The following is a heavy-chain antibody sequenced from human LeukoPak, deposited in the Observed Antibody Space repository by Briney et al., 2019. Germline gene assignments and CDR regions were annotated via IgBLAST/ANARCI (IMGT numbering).Heavy chain of an antibody. J-gene: IGHJ5*02. CDR1: GGSFSGYY. CDR3: ARAPPRKYIAARRSWDNWFDP. D-gene: IGHD6-6*01. V-gene: IGHV4-34*01. Sequence: SETLSLTCAVYGGSFSGYYWSWIRQPPGKGLEWIGEINHSGGTNYNPSLKSRVTISVDTSKNQFSLKLSSVTAADTAVYYCARAPPRKYIAARRSWDNWFDPWGQGTLVTVSS. CDR2: INHSGGT.